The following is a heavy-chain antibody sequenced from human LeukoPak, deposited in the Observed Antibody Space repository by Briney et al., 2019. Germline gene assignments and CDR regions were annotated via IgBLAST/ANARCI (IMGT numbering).Heavy chain of an antibody. CDR3: AQDRAYIQFYF. CDR2: ISGSGGST. CDR1: RFTFSTYG. D-gene: IGHD5-18*01. Sequence: HTGGSLRLSCAASRFTFSTYGMNWVRQAPGKGLEWVSAISGSGGSTYYADSVKGRFTISRDNSKNTVYLQVNSLRAEDTALYYCAQDRAYIQFYFWGQGTLVTVSS. V-gene: IGHV3-23*01. J-gene: IGHJ4*02.